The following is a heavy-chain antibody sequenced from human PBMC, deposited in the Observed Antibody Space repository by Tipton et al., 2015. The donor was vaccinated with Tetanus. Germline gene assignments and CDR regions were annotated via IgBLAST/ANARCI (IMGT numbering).Heavy chain of an antibody. Sequence: TLSLTCAVYGGSFSGYYWSWIRQPPGKGLEWIGEISHSGSTTYNPSLTTRVTISIDTSKNQLSLKLSSVTAADTAVYYCAAEGYYDILTGYRQYYGMDVWGQGTTVTVSS. CDR3: AAEGYYDILTGYRQYYGMDV. V-gene: IGHV4-34*01. D-gene: IGHD3-9*01. CDR2: ISHSGST. J-gene: IGHJ6*02. CDR1: GGSFSGYY.